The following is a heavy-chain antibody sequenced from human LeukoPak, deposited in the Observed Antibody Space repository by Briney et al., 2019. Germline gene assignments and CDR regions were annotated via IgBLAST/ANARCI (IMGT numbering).Heavy chain of an antibody. CDR3: ARHPLKAYVSDWFDP. J-gene: IGHJ5*02. Sequence: SETLSLPCTVSVGSISSRSYYWGWLRQPPGKGLEWIASIFYSGSTSHNPSLKSRVTISEDTSKSQFSLKLSSVTAADTAVYFSARHPLKAYVSDWFDPWGQGTLVTVSS. CDR2: IFYSGST. V-gene: IGHV4-39*01. D-gene: IGHD3-10*02. CDR1: VGSISSRSYY.